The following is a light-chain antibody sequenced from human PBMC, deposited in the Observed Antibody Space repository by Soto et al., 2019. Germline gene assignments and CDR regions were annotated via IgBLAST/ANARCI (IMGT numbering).Light chain of an antibody. CDR3: GQFVSAPPRT. J-gene: IGKJ1*01. Sequence: IALSRSPGTLSVSQGERAALSWRASQSVGRTFLAGYQQKPGQAPRLLIYGVSKRATGIPDRFSGSGSGTDFILDISRLEPEDCAVYYCGQFVSAPPRTFGQGTKVDIK. CDR1: QSVGRTF. V-gene: IGKV3-20*01. CDR2: GVS.